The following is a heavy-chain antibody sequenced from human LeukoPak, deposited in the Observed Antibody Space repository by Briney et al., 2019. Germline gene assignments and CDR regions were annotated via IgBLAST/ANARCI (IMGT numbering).Heavy chain of an antibody. CDR2: IWYDGSNK. CDR1: GFTFSSYG. J-gene: IGHJ4*02. Sequence: GESLRLSCAASGFTFSSYGMHWVRQAPGKGLEWVAVIWYDGSNKYYAGSVKGRFTISSDNSKNTLYLQMNSLRAEDTAVYYCAKESSIVSYGGNSGGFDYWGQGTLVTVSS. V-gene: IGHV3-33*06. CDR3: AKESSIVSYGGNSGGFDY. D-gene: IGHD4-23*01.